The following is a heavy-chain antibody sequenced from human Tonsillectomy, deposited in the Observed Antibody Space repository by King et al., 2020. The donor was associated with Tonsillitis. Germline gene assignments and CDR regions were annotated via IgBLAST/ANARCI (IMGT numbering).Heavy chain of an antibody. CDR3: ARGGRLYRGYDYPGIGQAVYYYGMDV. D-gene: IGHD5-12*01. CDR2: INTNTGNP. Sequence: QLVQSGSELKKPGASVKVSCKASGYTFTSYAMNWVRQAPGQGLEWMGWINTNTGNPTYAQGFTGRFVFSLDTSVSTAYLQISSLKAEDTAVYYCARGGRLYRGYDYPGIGQAVYYYGMDVWGQGTTVTVSS. CDR1: GYTFTSYA. J-gene: IGHJ6*02. V-gene: IGHV7-4-1*02.